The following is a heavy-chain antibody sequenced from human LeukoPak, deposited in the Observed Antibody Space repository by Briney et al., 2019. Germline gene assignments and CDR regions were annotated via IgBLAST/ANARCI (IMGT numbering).Heavy chain of an antibody. CDR1: GFTFSDYY. V-gene: IGHV3-11*05. CDR3: ARAATYYDILTGAPGYYGMDV. D-gene: IGHD3-9*01. J-gene: IGHJ6*02. Sequence: GGSLRLSCAASGFTFSDYYMSWIRQAPGKGLEWVSYISSSSSYTNYADSVNGRFTISRDNAKNSLYPQMNSLRAEDTAVYYCARAATYYDILTGAPGYYGMDVWGQGTTVTVSS. CDR2: ISSSSSYT.